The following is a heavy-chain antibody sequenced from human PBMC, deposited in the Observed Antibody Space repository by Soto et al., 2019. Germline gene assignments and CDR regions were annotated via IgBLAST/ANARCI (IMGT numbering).Heavy chain of an antibody. Sequence: VASVKVSCKASGYTFTSYAMHWVRQAPGQRLEWMGWINAGNGNTKYSQKFQGRVTIARDTSASTAYMELSSLRSEDTAVYYCAREGAGRAIFGGGYYYYYGMDVWGQGTTVTVSS. D-gene: IGHD3-16*01. J-gene: IGHJ6*02. CDR2: INAGNGNT. V-gene: IGHV1-3*01. CDR1: GYTFTSYA. CDR3: AREGAGRAIFGGGYYYYYGMDV.